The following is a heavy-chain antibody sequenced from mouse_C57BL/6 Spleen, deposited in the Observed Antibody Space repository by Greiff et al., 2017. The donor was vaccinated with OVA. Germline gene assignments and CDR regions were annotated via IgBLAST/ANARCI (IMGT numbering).Heavy chain of an antibody. V-gene: IGHV1-55*01. CDR1: GYTFTSYW. CDR2: IYPGSGST. D-gene: IGHD2-1*01. Sequence: QVQLQQPGAELVKPGASVKMSCKASGYTFTSYWITWVKQRPGQGLEWIGDIYPGSGSTNYNEKFKSKATLTVDTSSSTAYMQLSSLTSEDSAVYYCARMIYYGNWLAYWGQGTLVTVSA. J-gene: IGHJ3*01. CDR3: ARMIYYGNWLAY.